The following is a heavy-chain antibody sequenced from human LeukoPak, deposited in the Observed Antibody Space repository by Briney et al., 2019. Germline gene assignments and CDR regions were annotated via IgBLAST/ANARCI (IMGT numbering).Heavy chain of an antibody. J-gene: IGHJ4*02. D-gene: IGHD6-13*01. Sequence: GESLKISCKGPGYSFTSYWIGWVRQMPGKGLEWMGIIYPGDSETRYSPSFQGQVTISADKSISTAYLQWSSLKASDPAIYYCAKWLGSSWYYWGQGTLVTVSS. CDR3: AKWLGSSWYY. CDR1: GYSFTSYW. V-gene: IGHV5-51*01. CDR2: IYPGDSET.